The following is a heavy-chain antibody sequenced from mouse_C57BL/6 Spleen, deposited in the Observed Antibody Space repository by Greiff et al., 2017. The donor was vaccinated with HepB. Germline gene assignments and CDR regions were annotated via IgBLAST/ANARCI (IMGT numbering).Heavy chain of an antibody. V-gene: IGHV1-82*01. J-gene: IGHJ2*01. CDR1: GYAFSSSW. CDR2: IYPGDGDT. D-gene: IGHD2-5*01. Sequence: VQLQQSGPELVKPGASVKISCKASGYAFSSSWMNWVKQRPGKGLEWIGRIYPGDGDTNYNGKFKGKATLTADKSSSTAYMQLSSLTSEDSAVYFCARSRCYSNYFDYWGQGTTLTVSS. CDR3: ARSRCYSNYFDY.